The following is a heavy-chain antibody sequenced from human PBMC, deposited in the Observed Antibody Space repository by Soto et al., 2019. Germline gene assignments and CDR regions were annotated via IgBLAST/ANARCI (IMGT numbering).Heavy chain of an antibody. J-gene: IGHJ4*02. D-gene: IGHD5-12*01. CDR3: ARDLWLQHPFLFDY. V-gene: IGHV1-2*04. CDR2: INPNSGGT. Sequence: ASVKVSCKASGYTFTGYYMHWVRQAPGQGLEWMGWINPNSGGTNYAQKFQGWVTMTRDTSISTAYMELSRLRSDDTAVYYCARDLWLQHPFLFDYWGQGTLVTVSS. CDR1: GYTFTGYY.